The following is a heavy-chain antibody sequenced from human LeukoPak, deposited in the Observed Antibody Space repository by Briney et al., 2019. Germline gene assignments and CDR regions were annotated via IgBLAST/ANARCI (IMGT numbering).Heavy chain of an antibody. J-gene: IGHJ5*02. CDR2: IIPIFGTA. Sequence: ASVKVSCKASGGTFSSYAISWVRQAPGQGREWMGGIIPIFGTANYAQKFQGRVTITADESTSTAYMELSSLRSEDTAVYYCATSDFWSGYYVRFDPWGQGTLVTVSS. D-gene: IGHD3-3*01. CDR3: ATSDFWSGYYVRFDP. CDR1: GGTFSSYA. V-gene: IGHV1-69*13.